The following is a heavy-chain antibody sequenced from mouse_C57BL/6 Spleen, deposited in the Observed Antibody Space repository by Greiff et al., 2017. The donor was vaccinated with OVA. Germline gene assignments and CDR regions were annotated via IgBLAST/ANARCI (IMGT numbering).Heavy chain of an antibody. CDR3: TRVGDYDGYFDV. Sequence: EVQGVESGEGLVKPGGSLKLSCAASGFTFSSYAMSWVRQTPEKRLEWVAYISSGGDYIYYADTVKGRFTISRDNARNTMYLQMSSMKSEDTAMYYCTRVGDYDGYFDVWGTGTTVTVSS. J-gene: IGHJ1*03. D-gene: IGHD2-4*01. CDR1: GFTFSSYA. V-gene: IGHV5-9-1*02. CDR2: ISSGGDYI.